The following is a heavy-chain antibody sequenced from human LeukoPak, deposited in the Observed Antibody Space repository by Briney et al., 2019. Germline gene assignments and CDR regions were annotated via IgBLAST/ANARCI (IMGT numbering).Heavy chain of an antibody. CDR1: GGSFSSYY. CDR3: ARTNQIDETAFYI. D-gene: IGHD1-14*01. J-gene: IGHJ3*02. V-gene: IGHV4-59*01. CDR2: IYYSGRT. Sequence: SETLSPTCTVSGGSFSSYYWSWIRQPPGKGLEWIGYIYYSGRTNYNPSLKSRVIISVDTSKNQFSLKLSSVTAADTAVYYCARTNQIDETAFYIWGQGTMVTVSS.